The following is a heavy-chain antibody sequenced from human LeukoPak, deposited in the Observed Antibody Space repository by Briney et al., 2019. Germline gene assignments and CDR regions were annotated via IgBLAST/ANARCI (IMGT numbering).Heavy chain of an antibody. J-gene: IGHJ4*02. CDR2: IRNKANSYAT. Sequence: PGGSLRLSCAASGFTFSGSAMHWVRQASGKGLEWVGRIRNKANSYATAYAASVKGRFTISRDDSKNTAYLQMNSLKTEDTAVYYCTSTFPDFSTLDYWGQGALVTVSS. CDR1: GFTFSGSA. CDR3: TSTFPDFSTLDY. D-gene: IGHD2/OR15-2a*01. V-gene: IGHV3-73*01.